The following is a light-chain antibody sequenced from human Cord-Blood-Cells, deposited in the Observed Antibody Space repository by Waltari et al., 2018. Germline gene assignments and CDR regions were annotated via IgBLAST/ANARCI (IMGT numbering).Light chain of an antibody. J-gene: IGLJ2*01. Sequence: SYELTPPPSVSVSPGQTASITCSGDKLGDKYACWYQQKRGQSPVLVIYQDSKRPSGIPERFSGSNSGNTATLTISGTQAMDEADYYCQAWDSSTVVFGGGTKLTVL. V-gene: IGLV3-1*01. CDR2: QDS. CDR1: KLGDKY. CDR3: QAWDSSTVV.